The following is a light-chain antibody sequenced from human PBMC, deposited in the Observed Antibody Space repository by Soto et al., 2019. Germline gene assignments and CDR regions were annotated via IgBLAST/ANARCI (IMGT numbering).Light chain of an antibody. CDR2: RNN. CDR1: SSNIGSNY. V-gene: IGLV1-47*01. CDR3: AAWDDSLSVLYV. Sequence: QSVLTQPPSASGTPGQRVTISCSGSSSNIGSNYVYWYQQLPGTAPKLLIYRNNQRPSGVPDPFSGSKSGTSASLAISGLRSEDEADYYCAAWDDSLSVLYVFGTGTKVTVL. J-gene: IGLJ1*01.